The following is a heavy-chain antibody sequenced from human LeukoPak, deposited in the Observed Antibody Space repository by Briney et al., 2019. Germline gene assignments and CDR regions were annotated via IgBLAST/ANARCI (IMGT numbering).Heavy chain of an antibody. D-gene: IGHD3-16*02. CDR3: ARGRMITFGGVIGAFDI. CDR1: GGSISSGGYY. Sequence: SETLSLTCTVSGGSISSGGYYWSWIRQHPGKGLEWIGYIYYSGSTYYNPSLKSRVTISVDTSKNQFSLKLSSVTAADTAVYYCARGRMITFGGVIGAFDIWGQGTMVTVSS. V-gene: IGHV4-31*03. J-gene: IGHJ3*02. CDR2: IYYSGST.